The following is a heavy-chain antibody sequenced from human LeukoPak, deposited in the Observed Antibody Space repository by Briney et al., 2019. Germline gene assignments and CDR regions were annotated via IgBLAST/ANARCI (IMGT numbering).Heavy chain of an antibody. CDR1: GFTFSTYS. V-gene: IGHV3-21*01. D-gene: IGHD6-13*01. CDR3: ARDPWAAAAA. CDR2: ISSSSTYI. J-gene: IGHJ5*02. Sequence: PGGSLRLSCTASGFTFSTYSMNWVRQAPGKGLEWVSSISSSSTYIHYADSVKGRFTIPRDNAKNSLYLQMNSLRAEDTALYYCARDPWAAAAAWGQGTLVTVSS.